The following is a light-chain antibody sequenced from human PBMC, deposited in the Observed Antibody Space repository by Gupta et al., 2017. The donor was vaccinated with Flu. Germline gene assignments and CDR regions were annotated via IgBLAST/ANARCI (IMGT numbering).Light chain of an antibody. J-gene: IGKJ3*01. V-gene: IGKV3-20*01. Sequence: GTLSLSPGERATLSCKASQSVSSRSLAWYQQKPGQTPRLLIHDASRRATGIPDRFSGSGSGTDFTLTISRLEPEDFAVYYCQHYGSFSFTFGPGTKVEIK. CDR1: QSVSSRS. CDR3: QHYGSFSFT. CDR2: DAS.